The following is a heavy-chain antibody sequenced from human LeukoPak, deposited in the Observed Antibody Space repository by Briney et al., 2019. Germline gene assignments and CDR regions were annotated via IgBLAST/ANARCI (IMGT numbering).Heavy chain of an antibody. V-gene: IGHV1-69*13. CDR1: GGTFSTYA. CDR3: ARDSGDPGLAITIFGVVIRDYYYYMDV. CDR2: VIPIFTTA. D-gene: IGHD3-3*01. J-gene: IGHJ6*03. Sequence: ASVKVSCKASGGTFSTYAIHWVRQAPGQGLEWMGGVIPIFTTADYAQKFQGRVSITADESTSTAYMDLSSLRSEDTAIYYCARDSGDPGLAITIFGVVIRDYYYYMDVWGKGTTVTVSS.